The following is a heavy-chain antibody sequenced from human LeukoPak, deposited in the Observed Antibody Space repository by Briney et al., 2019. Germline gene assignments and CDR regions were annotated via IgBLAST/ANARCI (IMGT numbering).Heavy chain of an antibody. CDR3: ARLADD. CDR2: IDYFGRT. J-gene: IGHJ4*02. V-gene: IGHV4-59*08. Sequence: SETLSLTCAVSGASVSTYYWSWIRQPPGKGLEWIGYIDYFGRTNYNPSLQSRVTISEDAAKNQFSLQLRSVTAADTAVYYCARLADDWGPGTLVIVSS. CDR1: GASVSTYY.